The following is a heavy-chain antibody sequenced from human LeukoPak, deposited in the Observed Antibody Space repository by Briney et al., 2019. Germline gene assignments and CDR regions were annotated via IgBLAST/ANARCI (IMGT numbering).Heavy chain of an antibody. CDR1: GFTFRNYG. Sequence: PGGSLRLSCAASGFTFRNYGMHWVRQAPGKGLEWVAFIRYDGSNKYYADSVKGRFTISRDNSKNTLYLQMNSLRAEDTAVYYCAKGGYRPYYDFWSGYQIDYWGQGTLVTVSS. CDR3: AKGGYRPYYDFWSGYQIDY. D-gene: IGHD3-3*01. CDR2: IRYDGSNK. J-gene: IGHJ4*02. V-gene: IGHV3-30*02.